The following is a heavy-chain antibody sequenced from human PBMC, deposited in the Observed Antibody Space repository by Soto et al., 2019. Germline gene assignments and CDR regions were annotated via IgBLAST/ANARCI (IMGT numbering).Heavy chain of an antibody. D-gene: IGHD5-18*01. CDR3: ARRGYSSGREY. Sequence: ASVNVSCKASGYTFTSYAMPWVRQAPGQRLEWMGWINAGNGNTKYSQKFQGRVTITRDTSASTAYMGLSSLRSEDTAVYYCARRGYSSGREYWGQGTMVSVSP. J-gene: IGHJ4*02. V-gene: IGHV1-3*01. CDR1: GYTFTSYA. CDR2: INAGNGNT.